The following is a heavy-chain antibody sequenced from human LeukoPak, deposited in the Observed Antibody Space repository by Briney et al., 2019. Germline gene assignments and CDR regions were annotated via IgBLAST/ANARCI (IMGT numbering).Heavy chain of an antibody. Sequence: PSETLSLTCAVYGGSFSGYYRSWIRQPPGKGLEWIGEINHSGSTNYNPSLKSRVTISVDTSKNQFSLKLSSVTAADTAVYYCARVGGVAPLFDYWGQGTLVTVSS. CDR3: ARVGGVAPLFDY. CDR2: INHSGST. V-gene: IGHV4-34*01. D-gene: IGHD3-3*01. J-gene: IGHJ4*02. CDR1: GGSFSGYY.